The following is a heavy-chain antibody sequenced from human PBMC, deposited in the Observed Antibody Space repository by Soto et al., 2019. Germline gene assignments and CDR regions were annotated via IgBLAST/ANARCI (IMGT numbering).Heavy chain of an antibody. J-gene: IGHJ6*02. Sequence: PSDTLALIGAISGPSVPSHSAAWYWIRQSPSRGLEWLGRTYYRSKWYNDYAVSVKSRITINPDTSKNQFSLQLNSVTPEDTAVYYCAREGSYDFWSGYYTGEYCYVKDGWGRGTTVTFSS. CDR3: AREGSYDFWSGYYTGEYCYVKDG. CDR2: TYYRSKWYN. D-gene: IGHD3-3*01. CDR1: GPSVPSHSAA. V-gene: IGHV6-1*01.